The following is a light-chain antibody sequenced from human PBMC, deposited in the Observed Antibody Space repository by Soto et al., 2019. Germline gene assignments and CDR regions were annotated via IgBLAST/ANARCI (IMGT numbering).Light chain of an antibody. CDR2: GAS. CDR3: QQYSNSPRT. J-gene: IGKJ1*01. V-gene: IGKV3-20*01. Sequence: EIVLTQSPGTLSLSPGERATLSCRASQSVSSSYLAWYQQKSGQAPRLLIYGASSRATGIPDRFSGSGSGTAFTLTITRLEPEDFAVYYCQQYSNSPRTFGQGTKVEIK. CDR1: QSVSSSY.